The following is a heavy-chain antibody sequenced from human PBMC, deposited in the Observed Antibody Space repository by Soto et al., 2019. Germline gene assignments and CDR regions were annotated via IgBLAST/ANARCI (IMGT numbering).Heavy chain of an antibody. CDR1: GGSISSYY. V-gene: IGHV4-59*12. D-gene: IGHD4-17*01. Sequence: SETLSLTCTVSGGSISSYYWSWIRQPPGKGLEWIGYIYYSGSTNYNPSLLSRVTISVDTSKNQFSLKLSSVTAADTAVYYCARRALTTVTNDWGQGTLVTVSS. CDR3: ARRALTTVTND. CDR2: IYYSGST. J-gene: IGHJ1*01.